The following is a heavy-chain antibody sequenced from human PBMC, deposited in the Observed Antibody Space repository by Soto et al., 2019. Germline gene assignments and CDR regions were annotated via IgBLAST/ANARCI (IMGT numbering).Heavy chain of an antibody. V-gene: IGHV1-69*02. D-gene: IGHD2-21*01. CDR3: ARVAPHNYYMDV. CDR1: GSTFSSYT. Sequence: SVKVSCKASGSTFSSYTISWVRQAPGQGLEWMGRIIPILGIANYAQKFQGRVTITADKSTSTAYMELSSLRSEDTAVHSCARVAPHNYYMDVWGKGTTVTVSS. CDR2: IIPILGIA. J-gene: IGHJ6*03.